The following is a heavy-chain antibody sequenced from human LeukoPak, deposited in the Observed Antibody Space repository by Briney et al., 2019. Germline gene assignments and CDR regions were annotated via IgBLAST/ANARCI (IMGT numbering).Heavy chain of an antibody. CDR2: IYPSGNS. Sequence: GSLRLSCAASGFTFSSYAMHWVRQAPGKGLEWLGYIYPSGNSDYNPSLKSRVSMSVDTSKKQISLRLSSVTAADTAVYYCTRRTRIAAGVYNIDFWGQGTLVTVSS. CDR3: TRRTRIAAGVYNIDF. D-gene: IGHD6-25*01. J-gene: IGHJ4*02. V-gene: IGHV4-4*09. CDR1: GFTFSSYA.